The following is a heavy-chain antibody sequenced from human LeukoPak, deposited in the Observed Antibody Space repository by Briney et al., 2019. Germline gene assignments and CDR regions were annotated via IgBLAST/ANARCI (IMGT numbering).Heavy chain of an antibody. J-gene: IGHJ6*03. D-gene: IGHD3-10*01. CDR3: AREVSGGSGSSSNYYYYYMDV. Sequence: ASVKVSCKASGYTFTSYGISWVRRAPGQGLEWMGWISAYNGNTNYAQKLQGRVTMTTDTSTSTAYMELRSLRSDDTAVYYCAREVSGGSGSSSNYYYYYMDVWGKGTTVTVSS. CDR1: GYTFTSYG. CDR2: ISAYNGNT. V-gene: IGHV1-18*01.